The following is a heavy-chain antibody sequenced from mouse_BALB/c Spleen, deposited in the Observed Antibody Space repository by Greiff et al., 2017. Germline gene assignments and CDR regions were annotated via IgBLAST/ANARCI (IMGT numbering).Heavy chain of an antibody. CDR1: GFTFTDYY. CDR2: IRNKANGYTT. CDR3: ARDSCYVNPFAY. Sequence: EVQGVESGGGLVQPGGSLRLSCATSGFTFTDYYMSWVRQPPGKALEWLGFIRNKANGYTTEYSASVKGRFTISRDNSQSILYLQMNTLRAEDSATYYCARDSCYVNPFAYWGQGTLVTVSA. J-gene: IGHJ3*01. D-gene: IGHD2-1*01. V-gene: IGHV7-3*02.